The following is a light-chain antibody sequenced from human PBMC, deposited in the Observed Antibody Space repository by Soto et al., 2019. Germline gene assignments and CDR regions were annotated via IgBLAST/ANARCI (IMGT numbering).Light chain of an antibody. Sequence: DIQLTWSKSFVSSYIAESVNITCRASQVISTSLAWYQVKPGKAPKLLIYAASTLESGVPSRFSATVSGTEFSLTITSLQPEDFATYYCQQLFDSPITFGQGTRLEIK. V-gene: IGKV1-9*01. J-gene: IGKJ5*01. CDR3: QQLFDSPIT. CDR2: AAS. CDR1: QVISTS.